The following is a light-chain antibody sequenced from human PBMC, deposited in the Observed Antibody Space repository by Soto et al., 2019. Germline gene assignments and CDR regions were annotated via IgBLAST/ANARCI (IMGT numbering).Light chain of an antibody. J-gene: IGKJ1*01. Sequence: DIQMTQSPSTLSASVGDRVTITCRASQSISSWLAWYQQKPGKAPKVLIYKASSLESGVPSRFSGSGSGTEFTLTISSLQPADFATYYCQQYNNYRWTFGQGTKVEIK. V-gene: IGKV1-5*03. CDR3: QQYNNYRWT. CDR2: KAS. CDR1: QSISSW.